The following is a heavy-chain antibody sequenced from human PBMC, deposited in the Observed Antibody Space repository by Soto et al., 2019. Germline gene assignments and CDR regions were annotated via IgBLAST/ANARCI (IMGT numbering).Heavy chain of an antibody. Sequence: VQLVESGGGLIQPGGSLRLSCAASGFAVSSKYMTWVRQAPGKGLEWVSVIYGGGPTYYADSVKGRFTISRDTSKNTLYLQMNSLRAEDTAVYYCVQTTGGPGFDCWGQGTLVTVSS. D-gene: IGHD1-1*01. CDR1: GFAVSSKY. CDR2: IYGGGPT. J-gene: IGHJ4*02. V-gene: IGHV3-53*01. CDR3: VQTTGGPGFDC.